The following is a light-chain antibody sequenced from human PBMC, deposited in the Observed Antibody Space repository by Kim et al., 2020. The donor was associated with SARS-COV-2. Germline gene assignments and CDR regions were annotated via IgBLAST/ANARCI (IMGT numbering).Light chain of an antibody. CDR2: YDS. CDR1: NIGSKS. J-gene: IGLJ1*01. Sequence: SYELTQPPSVSVAPRKTARITCGGNNIGSKSVHWYQQKPGQAPVLVIYYDSDRPSGIPERFSGSNSGNTATLTISRVEAGDEADYYCQVWDSSSDLLYVFGTGTKVTVL. CDR3: QVWDSSSDLLYV. V-gene: IGLV3-21*04.